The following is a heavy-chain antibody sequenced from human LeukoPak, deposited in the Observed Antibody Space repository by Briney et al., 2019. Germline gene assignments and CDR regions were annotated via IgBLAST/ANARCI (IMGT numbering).Heavy chain of an antibody. CDR3: ARGRGRLTYYYYYGMDV. Sequence: SETLSLTCTVSGGSISSSSYYWGWIRQPPGKGLEWIGSIYYSGSTNYNPSLKSRVTISVDTSKNQFSLKLSSVTAADTAVYYCARGRGRLTYYYYYGMDVWGQGTTVTVSS. D-gene: IGHD3-10*01. CDR1: GGSISSSSYY. V-gene: IGHV4-39*07. CDR2: IYYSGST. J-gene: IGHJ6*02.